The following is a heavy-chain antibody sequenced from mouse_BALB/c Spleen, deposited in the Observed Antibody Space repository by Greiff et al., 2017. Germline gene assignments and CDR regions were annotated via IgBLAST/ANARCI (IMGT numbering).Heavy chain of an antibody. D-gene: IGHD1-1*01. CDR2: IDPYNGGT. CDR3: ARGDYGSSYFDY. CDR1: GYSFTGYN. Sequence: LKQSGPELGKPGASVKISCKASGYSFTGYNMYWVKQSHRKSLEWIGYIDPYNGGTSYNQKSKGKATLTVDKSSSTAYMHLNSLTSEDSAIYYCARGDYGSSYFDYWGQGTTLTVSS. V-gene: IGHV1S135*01. J-gene: IGHJ2*01.